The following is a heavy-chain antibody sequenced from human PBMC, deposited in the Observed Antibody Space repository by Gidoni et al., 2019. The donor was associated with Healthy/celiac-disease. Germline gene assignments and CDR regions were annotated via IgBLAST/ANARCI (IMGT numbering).Heavy chain of an antibody. Sequence: EVQLLESGGGLVQPGGSLRLSCAASGFTFSSYAMGWVRQAPGKGLEWVSAISGSGGSTYYADSVKGRFTISRDNSKNTLYLQMNSLRAEDTAVYYCAHGDTNYYYGMDVWGQGTTVTVSS. D-gene: IGHD3-3*01. J-gene: IGHJ6*02. CDR2: ISGSGGST. V-gene: IGHV3-23*01. CDR3: AHGDTNYYYGMDV. CDR1: GFTFSSYA.